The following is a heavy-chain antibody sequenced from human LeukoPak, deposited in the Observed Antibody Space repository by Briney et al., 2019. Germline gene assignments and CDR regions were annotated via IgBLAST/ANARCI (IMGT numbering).Heavy chain of an antibody. Sequence: GGSLRLSCAASGFTFSSYAMTWGRQAPGKGLEWVSAISGSGSSTYYADSVKGRFTISRDNSKHTLYLQMNSLRAEDTAVYYCAKASVDKKYDFWSGQDHWGQGTPVTVSS. D-gene: IGHD3-3*01. J-gene: IGHJ4*02. CDR3: AKASVDKKYDFWSGQDH. V-gene: IGHV3-23*01. CDR2: ISGSGSST. CDR1: GFTFSSYA.